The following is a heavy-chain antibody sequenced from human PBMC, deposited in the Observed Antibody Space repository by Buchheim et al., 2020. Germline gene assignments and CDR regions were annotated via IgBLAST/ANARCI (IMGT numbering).Heavy chain of an antibody. J-gene: IGHJ4*02. V-gene: IGHV4-34*01. Sequence: QVQLQQWGAGLLKLSETLSLTCAVYGGSFSGYYWSWIRQPPGKGLEWIGEINQSGSTNYNPSLKNRVTISVDTSQNQFSLQLSSVTAADTAVYYCAREEYCSSTSCYTDYWGQGTL. CDR3: AREEYCSSTSCYTDY. CDR2: INQSGST. CDR1: GGSFSGYY. D-gene: IGHD2-2*02.